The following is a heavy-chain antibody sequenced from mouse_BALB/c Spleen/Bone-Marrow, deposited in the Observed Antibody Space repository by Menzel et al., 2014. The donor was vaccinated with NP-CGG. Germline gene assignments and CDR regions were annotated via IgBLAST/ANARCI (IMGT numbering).Heavy chain of an antibody. CDR2: ISYDGTN. D-gene: IGHD2-14*01. CDR1: GYSITSGYF. Sequence: EVQLQQSGPGLVKPSQSLSLTCSVTGYSITSGYFWNWIRQFPGNKLEWMGYISYDGTNNYNPSLKNRISITRDTSKNHFFLKLNSVTTGDTATYYCARVSYRYNWYFDVWGAGTTVTVSS. V-gene: IGHV3-6*02. J-gene: IGHJ1*01. CDR3: ARVSYRYNWYFDV.